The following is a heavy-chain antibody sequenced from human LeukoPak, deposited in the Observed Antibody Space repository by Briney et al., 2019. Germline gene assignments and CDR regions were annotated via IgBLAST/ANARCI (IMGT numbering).Heavy chain of an antibody. Sequence: SETLSLTCIVSGGSISGSHYYWAWIRQSPGKGLEWIGMINYSGNTYYNPSLWSRATISVNTSTNQFSLNLNSVTAADTAVYYCARGYDYWGQGTLVTVSS. CDR1: GGSISGSHYY. V-gene: IGHV4-39*01. D-gene: IGHD6-13*01. CDR3: ARGYDY. CDR2: INYSGNT. J-gene: IGHJ4*02.